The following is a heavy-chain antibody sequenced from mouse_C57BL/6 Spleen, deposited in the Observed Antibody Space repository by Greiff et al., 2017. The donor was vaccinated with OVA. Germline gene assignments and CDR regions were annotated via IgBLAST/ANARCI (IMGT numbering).Heavy chain of an antibody. J-gene: IGHJ2*01. Sequence: VQLQQPGAELVRPGTSVKLSCKASGYTFTSYWTHWVKQRPGQGLEWIGVIDPSDSYTNYNQKFKGKATLTVDTSSSTAYMQLSSLTSEDSAVYYCAGRVTGTGLFDYWGQGTTLTVSS. CDR1: GYTFTSYW. V-gene: IGHV1-59*01. CDR2: IDPSDSYT. CDR3: AGRVTGTGLFDY. D-gene: IGHD4-1*01.